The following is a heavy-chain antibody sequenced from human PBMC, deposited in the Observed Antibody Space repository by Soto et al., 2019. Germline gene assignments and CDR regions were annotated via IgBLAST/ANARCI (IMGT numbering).Heavy chain of an antibody. V-gene: IGHV1-2*02. CDR3: ARVHRGHYYGMEV. D-gene: IGHD3-10*01. CDR2: INPKIGGT. CDR1: GYTFTGYY. J-gene: IGHJ6*04. Sequence: ASVNVSCKASGYTFTGYYMHWVRQAPGQGLEWMGWINPKIGGTNYAQKFQGRVTMTRDTSISTAYMELSRLRSDDTAVYYCARVHRGHYYGMEVWGNGNTVTVSS.